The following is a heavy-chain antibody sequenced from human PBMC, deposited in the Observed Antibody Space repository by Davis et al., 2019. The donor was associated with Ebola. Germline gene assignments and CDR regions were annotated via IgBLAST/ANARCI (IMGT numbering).Heavy chain of an antibody. V-gene: IGHV3-15*01. D-gene: IGHD1-26*01. CDR2: IKSKTDGGTT. Sequence: GESLKISCAASGFTFSSYWMSWVRQAPGKGLEWVGRIKSKTDGGTTDYAAPVKGRFTISRDDSKNTLYLQMNSLRAEDTAVYYCARDKRELLWGYGMDVWGQGTTVTVSS. J-gene: IGHJ6*02. CDR3: ARDKRELLWGYGMDV. CDR1: GFTFSSYW.